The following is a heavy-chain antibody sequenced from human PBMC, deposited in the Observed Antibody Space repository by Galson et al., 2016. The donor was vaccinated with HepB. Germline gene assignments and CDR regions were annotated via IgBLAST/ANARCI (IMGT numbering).Heavy chain of an antibody. V-gene: IGHV3-7*01. J-gene: IGHJ4*02. CDR3: ARVGWSSGTGYTNFDY. Sequence: SLRLSCAASGFTFSSYWMSWVRQAPGKGLEWVANIKEDGGENYYVVSVGGRFSTSRDNAKNSLYLQMNSLRAEDTAVYYCARVGWSSGTGYTNFDYWGQGSLVTVSS. CDR1: GFTFSSYW. D-gene: IGHD3-10*01. CDR2: IKEDGGEN.